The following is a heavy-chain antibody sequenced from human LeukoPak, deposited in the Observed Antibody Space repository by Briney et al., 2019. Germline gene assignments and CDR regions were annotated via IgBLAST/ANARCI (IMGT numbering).Heavy chain of an antibody. Sequence: SETLSLTCTVSGGSISSGGTYYWSWIRQPAGKGLEWIGRIYTSGSTNYNPSLKSRVTISVDTSKNQFSLKLSSVTAADTAVYYCARDNRFDGSGTPNSYGMDVWGQGTTVTVSS. D-gene: IGHD3-10*01. J-gene: IGHJ6*02. CDR3: ARDNRFDGSGTPNSYGMDV. CDR1: GGSISSGGTYY. CDR2: IYTSGST. V-gene: IGHV4-61*02.